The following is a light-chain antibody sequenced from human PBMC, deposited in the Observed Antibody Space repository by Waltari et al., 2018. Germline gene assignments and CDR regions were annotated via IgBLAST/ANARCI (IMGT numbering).Light chain of an antibody. CDR3: CSYAGSRTYV. CDR1: RSDVATYTR. V-gene: IGLV2-23*01. CDR2: EGT. Sequence: HSALTQPASVSGSPGQSNTFSCTATRSDVATYTRVSWYQPHPDKAPKPIIYEGTKRPSGISDRVSGSRSGNTASLTISGLQAEDEADYYCCSYAGSRTYVFGTGTKVTVL. J-gene: IGLJ1*01.